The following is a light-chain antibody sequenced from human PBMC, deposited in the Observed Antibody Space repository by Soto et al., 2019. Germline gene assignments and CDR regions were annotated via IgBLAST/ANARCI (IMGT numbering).Light chain of an antibody. CDR2: DVS. CDR3: SSYTSSSSYV. V-gene: IGLV2-14*01. J-gene: IGLJ1*01. Sequence: QSALTQPASVSGSPGQSITISCTGTSSDVGGYNYVSWYQQHPGKALKLMIYDVSNRPSGVSNRFSCSKSGNTASLTISGLQAEYQADYYCSSYTSSSSYVFGTGTKLTVL. CDR1: SSDVGGYNY.